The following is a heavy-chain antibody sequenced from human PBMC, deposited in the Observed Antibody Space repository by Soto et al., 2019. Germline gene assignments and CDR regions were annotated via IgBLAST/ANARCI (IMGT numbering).Heavy chain of an antibody. CDR2: ISAYTGNT. V-gene: IGHV1-18*01. CDR1: GYIYNSFG. D-gene: IGHD2-21*02. J-gene: IGHJ4*02. Sequence: ASVKVSCKASGYIYNSFGISWVRQAPGQGLEWMGWISAYTGNTKYAQNFQGRVTMTTDTSTSTAYMELRSLRSEDTAVYYCARGGGIVVVTAPYDHWGQGTLVTVSS. CDR3: ARGGGIVVVTAPYDH.